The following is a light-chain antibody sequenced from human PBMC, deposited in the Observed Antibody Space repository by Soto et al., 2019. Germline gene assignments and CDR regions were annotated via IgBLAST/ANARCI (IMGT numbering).Light chain of an antibody. CDR1: QSISRY. V-gene: IGKV1-39*01. CDR2: VAS. CDR3: QQSYGTPIT. J-gene: IGKJ5*01. Sequence: DIQMTQSPSSLSASVGYRVTITCRASQSISRYLNWYQQKPGKAPNLLIYVASSLQSEVPSRFSGSGSGTDFTLTITSLQPEDFATYYCQQSYGTPITCGQGTRREIK.